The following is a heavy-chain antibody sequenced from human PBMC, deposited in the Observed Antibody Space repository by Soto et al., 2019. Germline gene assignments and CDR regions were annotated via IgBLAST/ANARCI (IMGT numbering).Heavy chain of an antibody. Sequence: ASVKVSCKVSGYTLTELSMHWVRQAPGKGLEWMGGFDPEDGETIYAQKFRGRVTMTEDTSTDTAYMELSSLRSEDTAVYYCATDRKPYYYDSSGYYRDYWGQGTLVTVSS. CDR1: GYTLTELS. D-gene: IGHD3-22*01. CDR3: ATDRKPYYYDSSGYYRDY. CDR2: FDPEDGET. V-gene: IGHV1-24*01. J-gene: IGHJ4*02.